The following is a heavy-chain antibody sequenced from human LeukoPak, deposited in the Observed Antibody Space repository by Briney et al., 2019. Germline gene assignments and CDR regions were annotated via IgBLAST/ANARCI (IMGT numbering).Heavy chain of an antibody. CDR1: GFTVSSNY. Sequence: GGSLRLSCAASGFTVSSNYMSWVRQAPGKGLEWVSGISGSGGYTYYADSVKGRVTISRDNSKNTLYLQMNSLRAEDTAVYYCAKGGSSWSEIDYWGQGTLVTVSS. J-gene: IGHJ4*02. V-gene: IGHV3-23*01. CDR3: AKGGSSWSEIDY. CDR2: ISGSGGYT. D-gene: IGHD6-13*01.